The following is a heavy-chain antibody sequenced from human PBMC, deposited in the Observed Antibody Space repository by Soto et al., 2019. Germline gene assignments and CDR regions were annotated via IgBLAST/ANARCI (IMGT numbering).Heavy chain of an antibody. Sequence: SETLSLTCTVSGGSISSSSYYWGWIRQPPGKGLEWIGSIYYSGSTYYNPSLKSRVTISVDTSKNQFSLKLSSVTAADTAVYYCARHEVVALYYGMDVWGQGTTVTVSS. CDR1: GGSISSSSYY. D-gene: IGHD5-12*01. V-gene: IGHV4-39*01. CDR3: ARHEVVALYYGMDV. J-gene: IGHJ6*02. CDR2: IYYSGST.